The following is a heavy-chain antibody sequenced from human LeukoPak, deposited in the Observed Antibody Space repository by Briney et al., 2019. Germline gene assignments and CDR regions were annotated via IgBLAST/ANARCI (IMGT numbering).Heavy chain of an antibody. J-gene: IGHJ6*03. CDR1: GGFINSYY. V-gene: IGHV4-4*07. Sequence: SETLSLTCTASGGFINSYYWSWIRQPAGKGLEWIGRVYTSGSTNYNPSLKSRITISVDTSKNQVSLKLTSVTAADTAVYYFARHSGFDRWYYYYMDVWGKGTTVTVSS. CDR3: ARHSGFDRWYYYYMDV. D-gene: IGHD3-9*01. CDR2: VYTSGST.